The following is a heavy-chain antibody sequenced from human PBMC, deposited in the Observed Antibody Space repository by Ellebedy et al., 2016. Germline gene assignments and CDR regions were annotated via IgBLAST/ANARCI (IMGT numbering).Heavy chain of an antibody. D-gene: IGHD2-8*01. CDR2: ITGSGDRT. J-gene: IGHJ6*03. V-gene: IGHV3-23*01. CDR1: GFTFSTYA. CDR3: ARESHGYYYYMNV. Sequence: GESLKISXAASGFTFSTYAMTWVRQAPGKGLEWVSAITGSGDRTYYADSVKGRFTISRDNLQNKLYLQMNSLRVEDTAVYYCARESHGYYYYMNVWGKGTTVTVSS.